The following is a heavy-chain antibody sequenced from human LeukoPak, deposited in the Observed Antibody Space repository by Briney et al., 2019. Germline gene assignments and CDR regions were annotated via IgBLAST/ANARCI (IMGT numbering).Heavy chain of an antibody. J-gene: IGHJ4*02. V-gene: IGHV3-48*02. D-gene: IGHD3-9*01. CDR2: IRTSAEGANYA. CDR1: GFSFTDYP. CDR3: ASDQRYAFDY. Sequence: PGGSLRLSCATSGFSFTDYPMNWVRQAPGKGLEWVSNIRTSAEGANYAYYADAVKGLVTISRDDAKNTLYLHMNSLRDDDTAVYYCASDQRYAFDYWGQGILVTVSS.